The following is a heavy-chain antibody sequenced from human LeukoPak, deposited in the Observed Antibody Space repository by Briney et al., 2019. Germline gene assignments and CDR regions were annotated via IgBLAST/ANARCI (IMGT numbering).Heavy chain of an antibody. CDR1: GGSIRTNL. V-gene: IGHV4-59*01. D-gene: IGHD4-23*01. Sequence: PSETLSLTCIVSGGSIRTNLWSWIRQPPGKGLEWIGYISDSGSTNYNPSLKGRVTISVDTSTNHFSLKLRSVTAADTAVYYCATLTGGDDAFDIWGQGTMVTVSS. CDR2: ISDSGST. CDR3: ATLTGGDDAFDI. J-gene: IGHJ3*02.